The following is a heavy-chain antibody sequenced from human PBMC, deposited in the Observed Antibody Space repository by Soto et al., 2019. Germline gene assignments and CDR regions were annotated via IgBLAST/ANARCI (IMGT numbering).Heavy chain of an antibody. V-gene: IGHV5-51*01. D-gene: IGHD6-13*01. J-gene: IGHJ4*02. CDR1: GYTFFNFW. CDR2: IYPGDHET. Sequence: PGESLKICCRCAGYTFFNFWIGWVRQLPGKGLEWMGIIYPGDHETRYSPSFHGKVTISADKSINTAYLQWNSLEASDTAFYFCARSPRSSPYFDYWGQGALVTVSS. CDR3: ARSPRSSPYFDY.